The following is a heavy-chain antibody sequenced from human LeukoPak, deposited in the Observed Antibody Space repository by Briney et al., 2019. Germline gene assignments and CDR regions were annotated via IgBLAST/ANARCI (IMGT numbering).Heavy chain of an antibody. CDR3: ARDRSYKGGVDAFDI. D-gene: IGHD1-26*01. J-gene: IGHJ3*02. Sequence: GGSLRLSCAASGFTFSSYAMHWVRQAPGKGLEWVAVISYDGSNKYYADSVKGRFTISRDNSKNTLYLQMNSLRSEDTAVYYCARDRSYKGGVDAFDIWGQGTMVTVSS. CDR1: GFTFSSYA. V-gene: IGHV3-30-3*01. CDR2: ISYDGSNK.